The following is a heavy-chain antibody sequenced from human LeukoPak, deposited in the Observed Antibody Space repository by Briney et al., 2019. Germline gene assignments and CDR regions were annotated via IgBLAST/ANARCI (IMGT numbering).Heavy chain of an antibody. CDR1: GYSFTSYW. V-gene: IGHV5-51*01. D-gene: IGHD3-22*01. CDR2: IYPGDSDT. J-gene: IGHJ4*02. CDR3: AVYPKEDSSGYSKFDY. Sequence: GESLKISCKGSGYSFTSYWIGWVRQMPGKGLEWMGIIYPGDSDTRYSPSFQGQVTISADKSISTAYLQWSSLKASDTAMYYCAVYPKEDSSGYSKFDYWGQGTLVTVSS.